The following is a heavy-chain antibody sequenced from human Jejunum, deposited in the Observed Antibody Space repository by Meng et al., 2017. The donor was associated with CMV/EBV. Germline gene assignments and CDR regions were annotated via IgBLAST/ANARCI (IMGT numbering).Heavy chain of an antibody. Sequence: GFTFSIYPMNWGRQAPGKGLEWVAVISYDGGNEYYADSVKGRFTVSRDNSKNTLYLQMNSLRPDDTAVYYCARDRTSVIVPAAILYWGQGTLVTVSS. D-gene: IGHD2-2*01. V-gene: IGHV3-30-3*01. CDR3: ARDRTSVIVPAAILY. CDR2: ISYDGGNE. CDR1: GFTFSIYP. J-gene: IGHJ4*02.